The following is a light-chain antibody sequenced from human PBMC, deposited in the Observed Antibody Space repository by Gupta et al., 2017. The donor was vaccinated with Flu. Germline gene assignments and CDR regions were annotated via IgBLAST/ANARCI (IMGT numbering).Light chain of an antibody. Sequence: DIVMTQSPDSLAVSLGERATINCKSSQTVLYSPNNKNYLAWYQQKPGQPPKLLLYWATTRESGVPDRFSGSGYGTDFTLTISSRQAEDVAVYYCQQYYSTHALTFGGGTKVEIK. CDR1: QTVLYSPNNKNY. J-gene: IGKJ4*01. CDR2: WAT. V-gene: IGKV4-1*01. CDR3: QQYYSTHALT.